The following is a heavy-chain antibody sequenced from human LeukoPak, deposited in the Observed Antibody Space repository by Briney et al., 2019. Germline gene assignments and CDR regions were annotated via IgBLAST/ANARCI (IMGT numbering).Heavy chain of an antibody. CDR2: IYYSGST. CDR1: GGSISSSSYY. V-gene: IGHV4-39*01. Sequence: SETLSLTCTVSGGSISSSSYYWGWIRQPPGKGLEWIGSIYYSGSTYYNPSLKSRVTISVDTSKNQFSLKLSSVTAADTAVYYCARPRPYSSSWGYFQHWGQGTLVTVSS. J-gene: IGHJ1*01. D-gene: IGHD6-13*01. CDR3: ARPRPYSSSWGYFQH.